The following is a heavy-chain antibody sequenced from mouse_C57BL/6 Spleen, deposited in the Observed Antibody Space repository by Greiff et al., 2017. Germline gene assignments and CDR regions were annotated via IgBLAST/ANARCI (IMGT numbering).Heavy chain of an antibody. V-gene: IGHV1-76*01. Sequence: QVQLQQSGAELVRPGASVKLSCKASGYTFTDYYINWVKQRPGQGLEWIARIYPGSGNTYYNEKFKGKATLTAEKSSSTAYRQLSSLTSEVSAVYIWAAYGSSYSFDYWGQGTPLTGSS. CDR1: GYTFTDYY. D-gene: IGHD1-1*01. CDR3: AAYGSSYSFDY. CDR2: IYPGSGNT. J-gene: IGHJ2*01.